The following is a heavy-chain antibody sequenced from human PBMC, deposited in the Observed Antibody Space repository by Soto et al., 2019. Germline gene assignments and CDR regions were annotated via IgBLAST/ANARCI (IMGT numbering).Heavy chain of an antibody. D-gene: IGHD1-26*01. CDR2: IYYSGST. CDR1: GGSVSSGSYY. Sequence: SETLSLTCTVSGGSVSSGSYYWSWIRQPPGKGLEWIGYIYYSGSTNYNRSLKSRVTISVDTSKNQFSLKLSSVTAADTAVYYCARGGIVGSTIDYWGQGTLVTVSS. V-gene: IGHV4-61*01. CDR3: ARGGIVGSTIDY. J-gene: IGHJ4*02.